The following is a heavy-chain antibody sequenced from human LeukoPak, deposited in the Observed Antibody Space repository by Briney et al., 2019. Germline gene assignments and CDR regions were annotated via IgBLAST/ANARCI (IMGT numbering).Heavy chain of an antibody. CDR2: ISASGGTT. CDR3: AKGQSSSGLRNYSDY. Sequence: GESLRLSCAASGFTFSSYAMSWVRQAPGKGLELVSGISASGGTTYYADSVKGRFTISRDNSKNTLYLQMNSLRAEDTAVYYCAKGQSSSGLRNYSDYWGQGTLVSVSS. V-gene: IGHV3-23*01. D-gene: IGHD3-22*01. J-gene: IGHJ4*02. CDR1: GFTFSSYA.